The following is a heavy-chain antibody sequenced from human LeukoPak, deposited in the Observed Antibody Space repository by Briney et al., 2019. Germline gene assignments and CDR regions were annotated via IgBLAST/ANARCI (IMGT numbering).Heavy chain of an antibody. Sequence: KPSETLSLTCSISGGSFSSYFWSWVRQPAGKGLEWIGRIYPSGNTNYNPSLKSRVTLSVATSKTQFSLRLSSVTAADTAVYYCAREDSGSYYNYYYFYMDVWGKGTTVTISS. V-gene: IGHV4-4*07. CDR2: IYPSGNT. D-gene: IGHD3-10*01. J-gene: IGHJ6*03. CDR1: GGSFSSYF. CDR3: AREDSGSYYNYYYFYMDV.